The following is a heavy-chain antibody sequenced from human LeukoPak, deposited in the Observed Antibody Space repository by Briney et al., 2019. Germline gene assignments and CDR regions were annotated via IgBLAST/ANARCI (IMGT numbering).Heavy chain of an antibody. CDR2: MSYDGNYK. D-gene: IGHD1-26*01. V-gene: IGHV3-30*15. J-gene: IGHJ4*02. Sequence: GGSLRLSCAASGFSFSTSAMHWVRQAPGKGLEWVAVMSYDGNYKHHADSVKGRFTISRDNSRNTLSLQMSSLRGEDTAVYYCASGSYHEHWGQGTLVTVFS. CDR3: ASGSYHEH. CDR1: GFSFSTSA.